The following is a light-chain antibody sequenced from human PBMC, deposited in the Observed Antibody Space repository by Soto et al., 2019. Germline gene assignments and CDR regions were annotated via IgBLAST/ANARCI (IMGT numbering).Light chain of an antibody. J-gene: IGLJ2*01. CDR3: QAWDSGTVV. CDR2: EDT. Sequence: SYELTQPPSVSVSPGQTATITCSGNTLGSKFVFWYQQKAGQSPMVVIYEDTKRPSGIPERCSGSNSGNTATLTMSGTEAMDEADFYCQAWDSGTVVFGGGTKLTVL. CDR1: TLGSKF. V-gene: IGLV3-1*01.